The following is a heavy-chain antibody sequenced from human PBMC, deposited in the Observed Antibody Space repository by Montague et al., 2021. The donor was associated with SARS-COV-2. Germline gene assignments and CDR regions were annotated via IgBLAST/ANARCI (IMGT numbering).Heavy chain of an antibody. Sequence: SLRLSCAASGFPFSSYKMTWARQAPGMGLEWISYISSSSSSTYYADSVKGRFTISRDNAKNSLYLQMNSLRDEDTAVYYCARAFNWSPDFDSSGSEAFDFWGPGTMVTVSS. CDR3: ARAFNWSPDFDSSGSEAFDF. J-gene: IGHJ3*01. V-gene: IGHV3-48*02. CDR1: GFPFSSYK. D-gene: IGHD3-22*01. CDR2: ISSSSSST.